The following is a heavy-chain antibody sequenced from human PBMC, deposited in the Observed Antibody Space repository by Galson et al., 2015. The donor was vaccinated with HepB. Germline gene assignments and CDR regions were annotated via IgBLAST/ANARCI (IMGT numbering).Heavy chain of an antibody. Sequence: SLRLSCAASGFTFSNYWMHWVRQAPGKGLVWVSRINSDGTYITYADSVKGRFTISRDNAKNTLYLQMNSPGAEDTALYYCARTRGAAAGIFDYWGQGSLVTVSS. CDR1: GFTFSNYW. D-gene: IGHD6-13*01. J-gene: IGHJ4*02. CDR3: ARTRGAAAGIFDY. V-gene: IGHV3-74*01. CDR2: INSDGTYI.